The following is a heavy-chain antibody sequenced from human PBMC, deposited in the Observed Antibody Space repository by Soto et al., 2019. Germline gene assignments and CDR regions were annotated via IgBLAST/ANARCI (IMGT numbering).Heavy chain of an antibody. CDR2: INHSGST. Sequence: SGTPSLTCAVHGGSFLGYYWGWIRQPPVKGLEWIGEINHSGSTNYNPSLKSRVTISVDTSKNQFSLKLSSVTAADTAVYYCARGWGYYFDYWGQGTLVTVSS. V-gene: IGHV4-34*01. CDR3: ARGWGYYFDY. D-gene: IGHD3-16*01. J-gene: IGHJ4*02. CDR1: GGSFLGYY.